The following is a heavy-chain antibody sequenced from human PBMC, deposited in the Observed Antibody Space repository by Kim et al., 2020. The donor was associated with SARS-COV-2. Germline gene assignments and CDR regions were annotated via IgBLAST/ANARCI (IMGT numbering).Heavy chain of an antibody. J-gene: IGHJ5*02. V-gene: IGHV4-39*07. CDR2: IYYSGST. CDR1: GGSISSSSYY. CDR3: ARGLMVRGATNWFDP. Sequence: SETLSLTCTVSGGSISSSSYYWGWIRQPPGKGLEWIGSIYYSGSTYYNPSLKSRVTISVDTSKNQFSLKLSSVTAADTAVYYCARGLMVRGATNWFDPWGQGTLVTVSS. D-gene: IGHD3-10*01.